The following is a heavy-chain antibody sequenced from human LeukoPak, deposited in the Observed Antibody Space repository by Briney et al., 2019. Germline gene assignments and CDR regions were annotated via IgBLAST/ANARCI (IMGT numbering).Heavy chain of an antibody. CDR2: ISYDGSTQ. V-gene: IGHV3-30*04. J-gene: IGHJ4*02. D-gene: IGHD6-19*01. Sequence: GGSLRLSCAAPGFTFSRYPIHWFGQAPAQAPAKGLECGAVISYDGSTQHYADSVKGRFTISRDNSKNTLYLQMNSLRAEDTAVYYCAKVPEQWLAPFDYWGQGTLVTVSS. CDR3: AKVPEQWLAPFDY. CDR1: GFTFSRYP.